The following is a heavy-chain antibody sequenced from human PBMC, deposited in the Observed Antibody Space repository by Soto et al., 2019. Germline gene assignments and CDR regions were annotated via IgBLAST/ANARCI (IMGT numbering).Heavy chain of an antibody. Sequence: SETLSLTCTVSGGSISSYYWTWIRQPPGKGLEWIGDIYYSGSTNYNPSLKSRVTISVDTSKNQFSLKLASVTAADTAVYYCARVSTALDYWGQGTLVTVSS. V-gene: IGHV4-59*12. CDR1: GGSISSYY. CDR3: ARVSTALDY. D-gene: IGHD2-2*01. J-gene: IGHJ4*02. CDR2: IYYSGST.